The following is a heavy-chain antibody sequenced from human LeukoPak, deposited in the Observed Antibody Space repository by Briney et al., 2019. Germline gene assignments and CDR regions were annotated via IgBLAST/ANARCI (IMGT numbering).Heavy chain of an antibody. CDR3: ERGRIIMVRGVITFDY. D-gene: IGHD3-10*01. J-gene: IGHJ4*02. Sequence: SVKVSCKASGYAITAYYIHWVRQAPGQGLEYMGWINPKSGGTNYSQKFQVRVTMTGDTAINTTYMELSRLRSDETAISYCERGRIIMVRGVITFDYWGQGTLVTVSS. CDR2: INPKSGGT. CDR1: GYAITAYY. V-gene: IGHV1-2*02.